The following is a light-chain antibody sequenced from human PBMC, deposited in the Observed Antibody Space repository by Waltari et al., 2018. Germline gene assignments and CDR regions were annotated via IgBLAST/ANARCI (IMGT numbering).Light chain of an antibody. V-gene: IGLV2-23*01. CDR3: CSYAGSSNWV. J-gene: IGLJ3*02. CDR2: EGS. Sequence: QSALTQPASVSGSPGQSITIPCTGTSSDVGSYNLVSWYQPHPGKAPKLIIYEGSKRPSGVSNRFSGSKSGNTASLTISGLQAEDEADYYCCSYAGSSNWVFGGGTKLTVL. CDR1: SSDVGSYNL.